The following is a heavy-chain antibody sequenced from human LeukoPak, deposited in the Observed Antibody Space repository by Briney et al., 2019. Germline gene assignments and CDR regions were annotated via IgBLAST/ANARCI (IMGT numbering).Heavy chain of an antibody. Sequence: GASVKVSCKASGYTVTVNGISWMRQAPGQGLEWLGWISANSGDTNYAEQFQGRLTLATDTSTSTAYMELRSLRDDDTAVYYCARDRWYAFDYWGQGTLVTVSS. CDR1: GYTVTVNG. J-gene: IGHJ4*02. CDR2: ISANSGDT. D-gene: IGHD6-13*01. CDR3: ARDRWYAFDY. V-gene: IGHV1-18*01.